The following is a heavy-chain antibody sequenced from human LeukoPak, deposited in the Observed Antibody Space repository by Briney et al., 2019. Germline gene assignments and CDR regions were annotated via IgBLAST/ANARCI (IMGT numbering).Heavy chain of an antibody. D-gene: IGHD5-18*01. CDR1: GGSFSGYY. CDR3: ARGLAPRTAMVYFDY. Sequence: SETLSLTCAVYGGSFSGYYWSWIRQPPGKGLEWIGEINHSGSTNYNPSLKSRVTISVDTSKNQFSLKLSSVTAADTAVYYCARGLAPRTAMVYFDYWGREPWSPSPQ. CDR2: INHSGST. V-gene: IGHV4-34*01. J-gene: IGHJ4*02.